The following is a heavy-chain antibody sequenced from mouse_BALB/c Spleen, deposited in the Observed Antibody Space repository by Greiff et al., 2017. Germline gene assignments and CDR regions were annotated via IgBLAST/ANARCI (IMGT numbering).Heavy chain of an antibody. CDR1: GFNFKDTY. J-gene: IGHJ2*01. V-gene: IGHV14-3*02. D-gene: IGHD1-1*01. CDR3: ARRDCGSAFDY. CDR2: IDPGNGNT. Sequence: EVQLQQSGAELVKPGASVKLSCTASGFNFKDTYMHWVQQRPEQGLEWIGRIDPGNGNTKYDPKFQGKATITADTTSNTDYLQLSSLTSEDTAVYYYARRDCGSAFDYWGQGTTLTVSS.